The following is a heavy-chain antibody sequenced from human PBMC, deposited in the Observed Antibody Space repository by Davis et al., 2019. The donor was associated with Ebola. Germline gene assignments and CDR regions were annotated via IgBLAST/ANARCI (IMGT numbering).Heavy chain of an antibody. CDR2: TYYRSKWYN. CDR3: ARAGTYGDYQNDY. V-gene: IGHV6-1*01. Sequence: MPSETLSLTCAISGDSVSSNSAAWNWIRQSPSSGLEWLGRTYYRSKWYNDYAVSVKSRITINPDTSKNQFSLQLNSVTPEDTAVYYCARAGTYGDYQNDYWGQGTLVTVSS. J-gene: IGHJ4*02. CDR1: GDSVSSNSAA. D-gene: IGHD4-17*01.